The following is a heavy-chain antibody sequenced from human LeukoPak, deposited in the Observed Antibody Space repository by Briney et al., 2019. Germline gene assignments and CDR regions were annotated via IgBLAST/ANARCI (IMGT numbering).Heavy chain of an antibody. V-gene: IGHV3-23*01. CDR2: ISGSGGST. J-gene: IGHJ4*02. CDR1: GFTFSSYA. Sequence: GGSLRLSCAASGFTFSSYAMSWVHQAPGKGLEWVSAISGSGGSTYYADSVKGRFTISRDNSKNTLYLQMNSLRAEDTAVYYCAKDPNSSGFFDYWGQGTLVTVSS. CDR3: AKDPNSSGFFDY. D-gene: IGHD3-22*01.